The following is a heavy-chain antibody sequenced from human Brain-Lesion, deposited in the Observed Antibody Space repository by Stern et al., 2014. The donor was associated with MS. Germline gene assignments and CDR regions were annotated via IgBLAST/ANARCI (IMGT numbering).Heavy chain of an antibody. V-gene: IGHV4-39*01. J-gene: IGHJ4*02. CDR2: IYYRGST. D-gene: IGHD3-10*01. CDR1: GGSISSSSYY. Sequence: QVQLQESGPGLVKPSETLSLTCTVSGGSISSSSYYWGWIRQPPGKGLEWIGSIYYRGSTYYNPSLKSRVTISMDTSKNPFSLRLSFVTAADTAVYFCAKLWLGELPESPFDYWGQGTLVTVSS. CDR3: AKLWLGELPESPFDY.